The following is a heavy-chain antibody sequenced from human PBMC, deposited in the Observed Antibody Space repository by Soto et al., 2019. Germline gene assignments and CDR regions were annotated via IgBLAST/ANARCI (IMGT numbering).Heavy chain of an antibody. CDR1: GFTVSSNY. CDR3: ARYGHSSDYRGGFDP. V-gene: IGHV3-66*01. CDR2: IYSGGTT. Sequence: EVQLVESGGGLVQPGGSLRLSCAASGFTVSSNYMSWVRQAPGKGLEWVSVIYSGGTTYYADSVKGRFTISRDNSKNTLYLQMNSMRAEDTAVYNFARYGHSSDYRGGFDPWGQGTLVTVSS. D-gene: IGHD3-22*01. J-gene: IGHJ5*02.